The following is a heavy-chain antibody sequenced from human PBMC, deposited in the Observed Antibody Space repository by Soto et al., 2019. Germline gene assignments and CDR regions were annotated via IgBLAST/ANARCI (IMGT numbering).Heavy chain of an antibody. CDR3: ARDLYYDSSGYSLGAFDI. V-gene: IGHV3-48*03. Sequence: GGSLRLSCAASGFTFSSYEMNWVRQAPGKGLEWVSYISTSGSTKYYADSVKGRFTISRDNAKNSLHLLMNSLRAEDTADYYCARDLYYDSSGYSLGAFDIWGQGTMVTVSS. CDR1: GFTFSSYE. CDR2: ISTSGSTK. J-gene: IGHJ3*02. D-gene: IGHD3-22*01.